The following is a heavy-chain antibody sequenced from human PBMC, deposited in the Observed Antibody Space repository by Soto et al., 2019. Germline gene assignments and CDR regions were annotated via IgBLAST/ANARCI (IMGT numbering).Heavy chain of an antibody. CDR3: TTDGTYYYGSGSYYQAYYYYGMDV. J-gene: IGHJ6*02. Sequence: RLSCAASGFTFRNAWMSWVRQAPGKGLEWVGRIKSKTDGGTTDYAAPVKGRFTISRDDSKNTLYLQMNSLKTEDTAVYYCTTDGTYYYGSGSYYQAYYYYGMDVWGQGTTVTVSS. CDR2: IKSKTDGGTT. CDR1: GFTFRNAW. V-gene: IGHV3-15*01. D-gene: IGHD3-10*01.